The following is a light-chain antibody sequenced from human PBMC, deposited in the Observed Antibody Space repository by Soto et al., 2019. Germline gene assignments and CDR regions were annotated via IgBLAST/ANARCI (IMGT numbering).Light chain of an antibody. V-gene: IGKV3-11*01. J-gene: IGKJ1*01. CDR2: DAS. CDR3: QQRKT. Sequence: EIVLTQSPATLSLSPGERATLSCRASQSVSSYLAWYQQKPGQAPRLLIYDASNRATGIPARFSGRGSGTDFTLPISSLEPEDFAVYYCQQRKTFGQGTKVEV. CDR1: QSVSSY.